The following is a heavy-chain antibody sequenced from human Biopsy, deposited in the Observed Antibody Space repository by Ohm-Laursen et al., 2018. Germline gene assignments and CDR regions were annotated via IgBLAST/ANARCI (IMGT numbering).Heavy chain of an antibody. CDR2: INPTGGTT. CDR3: ARDETGSSVFGPYYYGMDV. V-gene: IGHV1-46*02. CDR1: GGMFNSYT. D-gene: IGHD3-9*01. J-gene: IGHJ6*02. Sequence: ASVKVSCKASGGMFNSYTINWVRQAPGQGLEWMGIINPTGGTTSYAEKFQGRVTLTRDTSTGTVYLELNSLIYEDTALYYCARDETGSSVFGPYYYGMDVWGQGTTVTVSS.